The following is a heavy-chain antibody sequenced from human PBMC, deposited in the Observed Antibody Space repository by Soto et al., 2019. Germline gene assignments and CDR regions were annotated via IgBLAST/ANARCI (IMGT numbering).Heavy chain of an antibody. CDR2: IFYSGPT. D-gene: IGHD3-9*01. J-gene: IGHJ4*02. CDR3: ARTYYDILTGYYGSTS. CDR1: GDSITSGVHY. V-gene: IGHV4-30-4*08. Sequence: SETLSLTCTVSGDSITSGVHYWSWIRQLPGKGLEWIGYIFYSGPTYYNPSLKSRVTISVDTSKNQFSLKLSSVTAADTAVYYCARTYYDILTGYYGSTSWGQGTLVTVSS.